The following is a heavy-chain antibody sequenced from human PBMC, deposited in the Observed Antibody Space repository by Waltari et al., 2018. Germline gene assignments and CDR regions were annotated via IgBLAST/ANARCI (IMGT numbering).Heavy chain of an antibody. CDR1: GGSIRSYY. Sequence: QVQLQESGPGLVKPSETLSLTCTVSGGSIRSYYWSWIRQPAGKGLEWIGRIYTSGSTNYNPSLKSRVTISVDKSKNQFSLKLSSVTAADTAVYYCARDGGAGSSSWYGWFDPWGQGTLVTVSS. D-gene: IGHD6-13*01. J-gene: IGHJ5*02. CDR3: ARDGGAGSSSWYGWFDP. V-gene: IGHV4-4*07. CDR2: IYTSGST.